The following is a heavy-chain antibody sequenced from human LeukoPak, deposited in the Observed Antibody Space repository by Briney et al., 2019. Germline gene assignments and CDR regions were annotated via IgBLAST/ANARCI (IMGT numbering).Heavy chain of an antibody. J-gene: IGHJ4*02. Sequence: PGRSLRLSCAASGFTFSSYGMHWVRQAPGKGLEWVAVISYDGSNKYYADSVKGRFTISRDNSKNTLYLQMNSLRAEDTAVYYCAKDPLAYYYDSSGGKRVAPKAHDYWGQGTLVTVSS. CDR3: AKDPLAYYYDSSGGKRVAPKAHDY. V-gene: IGHV3-30*18. D-gene: IGHD3-22*01. CDR1: GFTFSSYG. CDR2: ISYDGSNK.